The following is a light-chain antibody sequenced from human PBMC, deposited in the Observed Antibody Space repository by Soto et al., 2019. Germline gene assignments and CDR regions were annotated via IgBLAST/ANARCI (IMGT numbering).Light chain of an antibody. Sequence: QSALTQPASVSGSPGQSITIPCTGTSSDVGGYNYVSWYQQHPGKAPKLMIFDVSYRPAGISDRFAGSKSCNTASLTISGLQPEVEPDYYCSAYGGRRTLFGGGTKLTVL. CDR2: DVS. J-gene: IGLJ2*01. V-gene: IGLV2-14*03. CDR3: SAYGGRRTL. CDR1: SSDVGGYNY.